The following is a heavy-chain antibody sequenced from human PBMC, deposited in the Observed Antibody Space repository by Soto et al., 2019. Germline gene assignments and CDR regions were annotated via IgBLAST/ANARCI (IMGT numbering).Heavy chain of an antibody. CDR3: ARYRCSSTSCYSSPYYYSGMDV. Sequence: ASVKVSCKASGYTFTGYYMHWVRQAPGQGLEWMGWINPNSGGTNYAQKFQGRVTMTRDTSISTAYMELSRLRSDDTAVYYCARYRCSSTSCYSSPYYYSGMDVWGQGTKATVSS. J-gene: IGHJ6*02. CDR2: INPNSGGT. CDR1: GYTFTGYY. V-gene: IGHV1-2*02. D-gene: IGHD2-2*01.